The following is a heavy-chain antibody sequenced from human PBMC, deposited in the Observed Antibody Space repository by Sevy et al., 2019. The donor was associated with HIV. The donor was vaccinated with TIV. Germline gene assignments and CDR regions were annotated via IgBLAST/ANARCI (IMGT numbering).Heavy chain of an antibody. Sequence: ASVKVSCKASGGTFSSYAISWVRQAPGQGLEWMGGIIPIFGTANYAQKFQGRVTITADECTSTAYMELSSLRSEDTAVYYCARDPRAGSGYYNWFDPWGQGTLVTVSS. CDR2: IIPIFGTA. CDR1: GGTFSSYA. J-gene: IGHJ5*02. D-gene: IGHD3-22*01. V-gene: IGHV1-69*13. CDR3: ARDPRAGSGYYNWFDP.